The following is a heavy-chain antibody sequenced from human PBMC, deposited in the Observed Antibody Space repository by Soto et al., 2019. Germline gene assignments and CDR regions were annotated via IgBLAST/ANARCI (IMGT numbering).Heavy chain of an antibody. V-gene: IGHV3-48*03. CDR3: ARGPLGHMDV. CDR2: IRESGSTI. D-gene: IGHD3-3*01. Sequence: EEHVEESGGGLVQPGGSLRLSCIVSGFRFSSYEMNWVRQTPGKGLEWISYIRESGSTIYYADSVKGRFTISRDNAKNSPYLQMDSLRAEDTAVYYCARGPLGHMDVWGQGTSVTVSS. CDR1: GFRFSSYE. J-gene: IGHJ6*02.